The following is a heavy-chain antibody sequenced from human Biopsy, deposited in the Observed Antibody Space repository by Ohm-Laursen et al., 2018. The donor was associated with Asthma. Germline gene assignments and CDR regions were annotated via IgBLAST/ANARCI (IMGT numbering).Heavy chain of an antibody. V-gene: IGHV1-18*01. CDR2: ISAYNGNT. CDR1: GYTFNSAG. Sequence: SAKVSCKTSGYTFNSAGITWVRQAPGQGLEWMGWISAYNGNTKVAQKLQDRVTMITDTSTSTAYMELRSLRSDDTAVYFCARAVDYSHYYGIDVWGQGTTVTVS. CDR3: ARAVDYSHYYGIDV. D-gene: IGHD3-10*01. J-gene: IGHJ6*02.